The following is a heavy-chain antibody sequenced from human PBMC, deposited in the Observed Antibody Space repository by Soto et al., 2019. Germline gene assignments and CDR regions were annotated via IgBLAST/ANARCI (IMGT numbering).Heavy chain of an antibody. Sequence: QVQLVESGGGVVQPGRSLRLSCAASGFTFSSYGMHWVRQAPGKGLEWVAVIWYAGSNKYYADSVKGRFTISRDNSKNTLYLQMNSLRAEDTAVYYCARATAAGTHYYYYYGMDVWGQGTTVTVSS. CDR2: IWYAGSNK. D-gene: IGHD6-13*01. CDR1: GFTFSSYG. V-gene: IGHV3-33*01. CDR3: ARATAAGTHYYYYYGMDV. J-gene: IGHJ6*02.